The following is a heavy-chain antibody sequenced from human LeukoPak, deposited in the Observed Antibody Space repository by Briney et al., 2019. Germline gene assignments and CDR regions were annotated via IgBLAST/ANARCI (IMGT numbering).Heavy chain of an antibody. CDR2: IYYSGST. D-gene: IGHD3-22*01. CDR3: ARGEDSSGYYLFDY. J-gene: IGHJ4*02. V-gene: IGHV4-39*07. Sequence: SETLSLTCTVSGGSISSSSYYWGWIRQPPGKGLEWIGSIYYSGSTYYNPSLKSRVTISVDTSKNQFSLKLSSVTAADTAVYYCARGEDSSGYYLFDYWGQGTLVTVSS. CDR1: GGSISSSSYY.